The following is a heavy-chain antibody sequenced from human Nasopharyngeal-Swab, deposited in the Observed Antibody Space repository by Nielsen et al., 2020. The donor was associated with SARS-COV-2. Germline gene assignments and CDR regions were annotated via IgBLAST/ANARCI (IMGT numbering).Heavy chain of an antibody. Sequence: GRSLRPSFGGSRFIFSDYWLSWVRQSPEKGLEWVANIKQDGTLKSYVDSVKGRFIISRDNAKNSLDLQMNSLRVEDTAVYYCGRNEIWGQGTLVTVS. CDR1: RFIFSDYW. CDR2: IKQDGTLK. V-gene: IGHV3-7*03. CDR3: GRNEI. J-gene: IGHJ4*02.